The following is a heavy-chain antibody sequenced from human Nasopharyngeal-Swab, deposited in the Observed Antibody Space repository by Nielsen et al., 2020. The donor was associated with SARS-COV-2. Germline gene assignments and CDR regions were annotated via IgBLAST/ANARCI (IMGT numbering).Heavy chain of an antibody. CDR1: GFTFSSYA. CDR3: AKDEIGIAAVNWFDP. D-gene: IGHD6-13*01. V-gene: IGHV3-23*01. Sequence: GESLKISCAASGFTFSSYAMSWVRQAPGKGLEWVSAISGSGGSTCYADSVKGRFTISRDNSKNTLYLQMNSLRAEDTAVYYCAKDEIGIAAVNWFDPWGQGTLVTVSS. CDR2: ISGSGGST. J-gene: IGHJ5*02.